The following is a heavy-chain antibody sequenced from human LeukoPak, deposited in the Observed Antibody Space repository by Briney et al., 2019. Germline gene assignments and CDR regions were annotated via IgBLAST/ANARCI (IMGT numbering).Heavy chain of an antibody. J-gene: IGHJ4*02. CDR3: ATSKIQLWAFDY. CDR2: IYYSGST. CDR1: GGSIRSSSYY. V-gene: IGHV4-39*01. D-gene: IGHD3-10*01. Sequence: SETLSLTCTVSGGSIRSSSYYWGWIRQPPGKGLEWIGSIYYSGSTYYNPSLKSRVTISVDTSKNQFSLKLSSVTAADTAVYYCATSKIQLWAFDYWGQGTLVTVSS.